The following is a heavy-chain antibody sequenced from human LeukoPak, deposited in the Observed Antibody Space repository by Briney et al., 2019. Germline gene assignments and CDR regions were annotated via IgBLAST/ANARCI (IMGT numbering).Heavy chain of an antibody. CDR3: AREPGWGSSSSAFDY. Sequence: PGGSLRLSCAASGFSFRSSAMHWVRQAPGKGLEWVALISSDGSNKYYAVSVKGRFTISRDNSKTTLYLQMSSLRDEDTAVYYCAREPGWGSSSSAFDYWGQGTLVTVSS. CDR2: ISSDGSNK. J-gene: IGHJ4*02. CDR1: GFSFRSSA. V-gene: IGHV3-30-3*01. D-gene: IGHD3-16*01.